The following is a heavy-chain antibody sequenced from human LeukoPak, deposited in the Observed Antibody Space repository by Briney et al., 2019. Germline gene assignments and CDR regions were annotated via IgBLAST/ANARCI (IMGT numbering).Heavy chain of an antibody. Sequence: ASVKVSCKASGGTFSSYGISWVRQAPGQGLEWMGWISAYNGNTNYAQKLQGRVTMTTDTSTSTAYMELRSLRSDDTAVYYCARGAFPITIFGVVPRTYYFDYWGQGTLVTVSS. CDR1: GGTFSSYG. V-gene: IGHV1-18*01. CDR2: ISAYNGNT. J-gene: IGHJ4*02. D-gene: IGHD3-3*01. CDR3: ARGAFPITIFGVVPRTYYFDY.